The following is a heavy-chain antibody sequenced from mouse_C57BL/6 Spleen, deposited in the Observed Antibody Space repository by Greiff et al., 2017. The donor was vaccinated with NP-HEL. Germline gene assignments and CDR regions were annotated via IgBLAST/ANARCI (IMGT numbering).Heavy chain of an antibody. CDR1: GYTFTSYW. CDR2: IDPSDSET. Sequence: QVQLQQSGAELVRPGSSVKLSCKASGYTFTSYWMHWVKQRPIQGLEWIGNIDPSDSETHYNQKFKDKATLTVDKSSSTAYMQLSSLTSEDSAVYYCAKEGNTVAPSYWGQGTLVTVSA. V-gene: IGHV1-52*01. D-gene: IGHD1-1*01. CDR3: AKEGNTVAPSY. J-gene: IGHJ3*01.